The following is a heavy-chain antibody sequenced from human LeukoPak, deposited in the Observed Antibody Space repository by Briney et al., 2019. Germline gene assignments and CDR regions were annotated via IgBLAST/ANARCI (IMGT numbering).Heavy chain of an antibody. CDR2: INWNGERI. Sequence: GGSLRLSCAASGFTFSTYAMNWVRQAPGKGLEWVSDINWNGERIGYADSVKGRFTISRDNAQNSLYLQMTNVRADDTAFYYCASPYPNRGAGNPPNVWGRGTMVTVSS. J-gene: IGHJ6*04. V-gene: IGHV3-20*04. CDR1: GFTFSTYA. D-gene: IGHD3-10*01. CDR3: ASPYPNRGAGNPPNV.